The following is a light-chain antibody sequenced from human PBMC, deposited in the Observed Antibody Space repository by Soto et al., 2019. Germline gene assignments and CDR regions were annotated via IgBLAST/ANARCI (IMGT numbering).Light chain of an antibody. V-gene: IGKV3-20*01. CDR3: QRYADSPHT. CDR2: GAS. CDR1: QSVRSGS. J-gene: IGKJ2*01. Sequence: EIVLTQSPGTLSLSPGEGATLSCRASQSVRSGSLAWYQQKPGQAPRLLIYGASSRATDIPDRFSGSGSGTDFTLTISRLEPEDFAVYYCQRYADSPHTFGQGTKLEIK.